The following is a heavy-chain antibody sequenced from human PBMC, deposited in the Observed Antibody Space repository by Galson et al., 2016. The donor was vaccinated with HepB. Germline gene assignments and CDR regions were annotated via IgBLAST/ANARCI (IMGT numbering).Heavy chain of an antibody. CDR2: IWYDGSNK. CDR1: GFTFSSYG. V-gene: IGHV3-33*01. D-gene: IGHD6-13*01. Sequence: SLRLSCAASGFTFSSYGMHWVRQAPGKGLEWVAVIWYDGSNKYYADSVKGRFTISRDNSKNTLYLQMNSLRAEDTAVYYCASESSIAAAGVLDYWGQGTLVTVSS. CDR3: ASESSIAAAGVLDY. J-gene: IGHJ4*02.